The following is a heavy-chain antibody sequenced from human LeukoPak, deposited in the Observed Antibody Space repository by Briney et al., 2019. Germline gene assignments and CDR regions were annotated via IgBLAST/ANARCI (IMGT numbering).Heavy chain of an antibody. Sequence: GASVKVSCKASGYTFTSYGISWVRQAPGQGLEWMGWISAYNGNTNYAQKLQGRVTMTTDTSTSTAYMELRSLRSDDTAVYYCARERVYYDSSGYYSNYFDYWGQGTLVTVSS. D-gene: IGHD3-22*01. V-gene: IGHV1-18*01. J-gene: IGHJ4*02. CDR3: ARERVYYDSSGYYSNYFDY. CDR1: GYTFTSYG. CDR2: ISAYNGNT.